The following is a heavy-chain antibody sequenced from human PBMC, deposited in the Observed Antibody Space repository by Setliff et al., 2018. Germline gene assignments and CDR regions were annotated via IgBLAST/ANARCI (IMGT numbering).Heavy chain of an antibody. CDR3: AKEASSGWYFDY. D-gene: IGHD6-19*01. J-gene: IGHJ4*02. Sequence: SETLSLTCTVSGGSISSYYWSWIRQPAGKGLEWIGRMYTSETTNYNPSLKSRVTISVDTSKNQFSLKLSSVTAADTAVYYCAKEASSGWYFDYWGQGTLVTVSS. CDR2: MYTSETT. CDR1: GGSISSYY. V-gene: IGHV4-4*07.